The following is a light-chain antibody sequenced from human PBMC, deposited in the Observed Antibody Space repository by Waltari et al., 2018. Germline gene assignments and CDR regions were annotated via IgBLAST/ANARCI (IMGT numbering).Light chain of an antibody. V-gene: IGKV1-39*01. Sequence: DIQMTQSPSSLSASVGDRVTITCRASQSISSYFNWYQQKPGKAPKLLIYAASSLQSGVPSRFSGSGYGTDFTLTISSLQPEDFATYYCQQSYSTPLTFGGGTKVEIK. CDR3: QQSYSTPLT. CDR1: QSISSY. J-gene: IGKJ4*01. CDR2: AAS.